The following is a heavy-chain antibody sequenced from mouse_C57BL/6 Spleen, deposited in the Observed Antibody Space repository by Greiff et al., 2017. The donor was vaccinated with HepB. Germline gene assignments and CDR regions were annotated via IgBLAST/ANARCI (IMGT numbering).Heavy chain of an antibody. V-gene: IGHV1-64*01. CDR2: IHPNSGST. CDR1: GYTFTSYW. Sequence: QVQLQQPGAELVKPGASVKLSCKASGYTFTSYWMHWVKQRPGQGLEWIGMIHPNSGSTNYNEKFKSKATLTVDKSSSTAYMQLSSLTSEDSAVYYCAPYGNYASWFAYWGQGTLVTVSA. J-gene: IGHJ3*01. CDR3: APYGNYASWFAY. D-gene: IGHD2-1*01.